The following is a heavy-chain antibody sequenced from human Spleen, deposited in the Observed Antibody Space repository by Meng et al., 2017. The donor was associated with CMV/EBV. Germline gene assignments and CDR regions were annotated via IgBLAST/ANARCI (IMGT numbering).Heavy chain of an antibody. CDR3: ARELWEPPHFDY. CDR2: MNPNSGGT. D-gene: IGHD1-26*01. CDR1: GYIFTDHF. V-gene: IGHV1-2*02. J-gene: IGHJ4*02. Sequence: ASVKVSCKASGYIFTDHFFHWVRQAPGQWLEWMGWMNPNSGGTNYAQKFQGRVTMTRDTSISTAYMELSRLRSDDTAVYYCARELWEPPHFDYWGQGTLVTVSS.